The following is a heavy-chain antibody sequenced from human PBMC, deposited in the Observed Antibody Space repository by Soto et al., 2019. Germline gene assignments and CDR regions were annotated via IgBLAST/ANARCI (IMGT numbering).Heavy chain of an antibody. CDR1: GGSISSSNYY. J-gene: IGHJ5*02. CDR3: ATQEVGGSYVYTFDP. V-gene: IGHV4-39*01. Sequence: QLQLQESGPGLVKPSETLSLTCTVSGGSISSSNYYCGWIRQPPGKGLEWIGSIYYSGSTYNNPSLKLRVTISVDTSKNQYSLQLSSVTAADTAVYYCATQEVGGSYVYTFDPWGQGTLVTVSS. CDR2: IYYSGST. D-gene: IGHD1-26*01.